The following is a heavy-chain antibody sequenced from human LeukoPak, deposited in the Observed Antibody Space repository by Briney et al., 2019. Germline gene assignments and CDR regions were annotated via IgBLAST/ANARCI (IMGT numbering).Heavy chain of an antibody. D-gene: IGHD2/OR15-2a*01. CDR1: GFTFSSYG. CDR3: AKDRLSYYYYYYYMDV. CDR2: ISYDGSNK. J-gene: IGHJ6*03. V-gene: IGHV3-30*18. Sequence: GGSLRLSCAASGFTFSSYGMHWVRQAPGKGLEWVAVISYDGSNKYYADSVKGRFTISRDNSKNTLYLQMNSLRAEDTAVYYCAKDRLSYYYYYYYMDVWGKGTTVTVSS.